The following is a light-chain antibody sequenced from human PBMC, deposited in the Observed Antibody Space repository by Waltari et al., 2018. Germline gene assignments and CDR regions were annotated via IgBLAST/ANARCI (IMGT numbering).Light chain of an antibody. Sequence: EIVMTQSPATLSVSPGERATLSCRASQSVSSNLAWYQQKPGQAPRLRIYGASTRATSSPARFSGSGAGTEFTLTISSMQSEDFAVYYCQQYNNWPPWTFGQGTKVEIK. V-gene: IGKV3-15*01. CDR1: QSVSSN. CDR2: GAS. CDR3: QQYNNWPPWT. J-gene: IGKJ1*01.